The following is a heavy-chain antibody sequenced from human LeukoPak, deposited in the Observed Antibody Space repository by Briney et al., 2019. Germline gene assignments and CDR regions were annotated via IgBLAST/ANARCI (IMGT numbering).Heavy chain of an antibody. D-gene: IGHD2-15*01. J-gene: IGHJ6*03. CDR2: IRSKAYGGTT. CDR1: GFTFGDYA. Sequence: GGSLRLSCTASGFTFGDYAMSWFRQAPGKGLEWVGFIRSKAYGGTTEYAASVKGRFTISRDDSKSIAYLQMNSLKTEDTAVYYCTRVAVVVVAATPSWDYYYMDVWGKGTTVTVSS. V-gene: IGHV3-49*03. CDR3: TRVAVVVVAATPSWDYYYMDV.